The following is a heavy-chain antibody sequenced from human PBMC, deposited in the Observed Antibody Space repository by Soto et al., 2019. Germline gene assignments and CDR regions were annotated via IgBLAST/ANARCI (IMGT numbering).Heavy chain of an antibody. V-gene: IGHV3-21*01. Sequence: SLRLSCAASGFTFSSYSMNWVRQAPGKGLEWVSSISSSSSYIYYADSVKGRFTISRDNAKNSLYLQMNSLRAEDTAVYYCARDSGSGTWRVFDYWGQGTLVTVSS. CDR1: GFTFSSYS. CDR2: ISSSSSYI. J-gene: IGHJ4*02. D-gene: IGHD3-10*01. CDR3: ARDSGSGTWRVFDY.